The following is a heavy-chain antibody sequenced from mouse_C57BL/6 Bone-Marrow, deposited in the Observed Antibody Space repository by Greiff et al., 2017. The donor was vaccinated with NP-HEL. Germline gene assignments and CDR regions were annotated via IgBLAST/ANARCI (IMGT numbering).Heavy chain of an antibody. J-gene: IGHJ4*01. CDR2: IWSDGST. D-gene: IGHD1-1*01. V-gene: IGHV2-6-1*01. CDR1: GFSLTSYG. CDR3: ARHRNYGSSYAMDY. Sequence: VQVVESGPGLVAPSQSLSITCTVSGFSLTSYGVHWVRQPPGKGLEWLVVIWSDGSTTYNSALKSRLSISKDNSKSQVFLKMNSLQTDDTAMYYCARHRNYGSSYAMDYWGQGTSVTVSS.